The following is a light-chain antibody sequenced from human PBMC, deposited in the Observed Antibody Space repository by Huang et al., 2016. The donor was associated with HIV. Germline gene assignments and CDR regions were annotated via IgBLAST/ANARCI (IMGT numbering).Light chain of an antibody. CDR1: QSVTSN. J-gene: IGKJ2*01. Sequence: EIVLTQSPATLPVSPGERATRACRARQSVTSNLAGYQRKAGQAPRLLIYGAATRAPGIPARFSGSGSGTEFTLTISSLQSEDFAVYYCQQYNNWPPRYTFGQGTKLEIK. CDR3: QQYNNWPPRYT. CDR2: GAA. V-gene: IGKV3-15*01.